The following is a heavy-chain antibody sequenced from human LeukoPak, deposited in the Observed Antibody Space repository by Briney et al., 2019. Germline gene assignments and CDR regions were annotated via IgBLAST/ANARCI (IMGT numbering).Heavy chain of an antibody. V-gene: IGHV1-24*01. CDR3: ATDRYYYDSSGLFDY. D-gene: IGHD3-22*01. Sequence: ASVKVSCKASGYTFTGYYMHWVRQAPGKGLEWMGGFDPEDGETIYAQKFQGRVTMTEDTSTDTAYMELSSLRSEDTAVYYCATDRYYYDSSGLFDYWGQGTLVTVSS. J-gene: IGHJ4*02. CDR1: GYTFTGYY. CDR2: FDPEDGET.